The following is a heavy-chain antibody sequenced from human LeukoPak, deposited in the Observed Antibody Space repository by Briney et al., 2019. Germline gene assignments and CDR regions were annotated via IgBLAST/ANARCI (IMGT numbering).Heavy chain of an antibody. Sequence: GGSLRLSCAASGFTFSNAWMSWVRQAPGKGLEWVGRIKSKTDGGTTDYAAPVKGRFTISRDNSKNMLYLQMNSLKTEDTAVYYCTTDGVGIEGATYDYWGQGTLVTVSS. CDR2: IKSKTDGGTT. J-gene: IGHJ4*02. CDR1: GFTFSNAW. D-gene: IGHD1-26*01. CDR3: TTDGVGIEGATYDY. V-gene: IGHV3-15*01.